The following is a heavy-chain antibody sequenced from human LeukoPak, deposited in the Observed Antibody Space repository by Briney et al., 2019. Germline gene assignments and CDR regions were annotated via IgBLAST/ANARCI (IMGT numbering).Heavy chain of an antibody. CDR2: ISGRGGST. D-gene: IGHD5-18*01. CDR1: GFTFSSYA. CDR3: AKELWFGNYFDY. V-gene: IGHV3-23*01. J-gene: IGHJ4*02. Sequence: GASLRLSCAASGFTFSSYAMSWVREAPGKGLEWVSAISGRGGSTYYADSVKGRFTISRDNSKNTLYLQTNSLTAEDTAVYYCAKELWFGNYFDYWGQGTLVTVSS.